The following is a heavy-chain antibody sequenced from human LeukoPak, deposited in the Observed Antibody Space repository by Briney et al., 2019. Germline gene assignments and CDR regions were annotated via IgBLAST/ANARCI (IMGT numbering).Heavy chain of an antibody. CDR3: ARDIVGATTYYYYGMDV. CDR1: GGTFSSYA. D-gene: IGHD1-26*01. V-gene: IGHV1-69*04. Sequence: HGSSVKVSCKASGGTFSSYAISWVRQAPGQGLEWMGRIIPILGIANYAQKFQGRVTITADKSTSTAYMELSSLRSEDTAVYYCARDIVGATTYYYYGMDVWGQGTTATVSS. CDR2: IIPILGIA. J-gene: IGHJ6*02.